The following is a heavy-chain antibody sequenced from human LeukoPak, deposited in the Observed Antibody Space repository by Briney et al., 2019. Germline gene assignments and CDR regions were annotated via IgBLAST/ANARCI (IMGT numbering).Heavy chain of an antibody. D-gene: IGHD2-8*01. V-gene: IGHV1-2*02. Sequence: GASVKVSCKASGYTFTDYYMHWVRQAPGQGLEWMGWINPNSGGTNYAQKFQGRVTMTRDTSISTAYMELSSLRSEDTAVYYCARALVYATRNWFDPWGQGTLVTVSS. CDR3: ARALVYATRNWFDP. J-gene: IGHJ5*02. CDR1: GYTFTDYY. CDR2: INPNSGGT.